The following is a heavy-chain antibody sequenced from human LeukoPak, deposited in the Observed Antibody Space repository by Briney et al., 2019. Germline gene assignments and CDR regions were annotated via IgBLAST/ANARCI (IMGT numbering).Heavy chain of an antibody. CDR2: IYHSGST. CDR1: GYSISCGYY. V-gene: IGHV4-38-2*01. Sequence: PSETLSLTCAVSGYSISCGYYWGWIRQPPGKGLEWIGSIYHSGSTYYNPSLKSRVTISVDTSKNQFSLKLSSVTAADTAVYYCARHGVAGTPYYFDYWGQGTLVTVPS. CDR3: ARHGVAGTPYYFDY. J-gene: IGHJ4*02. D-gene: IGHD6-19*01.